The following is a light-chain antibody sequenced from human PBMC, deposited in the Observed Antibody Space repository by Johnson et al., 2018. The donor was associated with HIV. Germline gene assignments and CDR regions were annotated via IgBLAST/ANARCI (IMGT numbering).Light chain of an antibody. J-gene: IGLJ1*01. V-gene: IGLV1-51*01. CDR3: GTWNSSLSAHNYV. CDR1: SSNIGNNY. CDR2: DNN. Sequence: QSVLTQPPSVSAAPGQKVTISCSGSSSNIGNNYVSWYQQLPGTAPKLLIYDNNKRPSGIPDRFSGSKSGTSATLRITGLQTGDEAEYYCGTWNSSLSAHNYVFGTGTEVTVL.